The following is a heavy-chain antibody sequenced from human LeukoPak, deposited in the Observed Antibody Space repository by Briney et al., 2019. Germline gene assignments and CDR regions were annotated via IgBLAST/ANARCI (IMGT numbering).Heavy chain of an antibody. D-gene: IGHD6-13*01. CDR2: IYYSGST. J-gene: IGHJ5*02. CDR1: GGSMSIYY. V-gene: IGHV4-59*01. Sequence: SETLSLTCNVSGGSMSIYYWSWIRQPPGKGLEWIGYIYYSGSTKYNPSLKSRVTISVDTSKKQFSLKVSSVTAADTALYYCARVVAAAAWLDPWGQGILVTVSP. CDR3: ARVVAAAAWLDP.